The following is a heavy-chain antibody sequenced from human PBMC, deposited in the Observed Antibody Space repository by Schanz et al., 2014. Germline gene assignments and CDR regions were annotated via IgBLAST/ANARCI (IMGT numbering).Heavy chain of an antibody. V-gene: IGHV1-18*01. D-gene: IGHD3-10*01. CDR2: ISTFRNEDT. CDR3: ARAKRFGDMDV. CDR1: GYTFISYG. Sequence: QILLVQPGPEVKKPGASVKVSCKASGYTFISYGIKWVRQAPGQGLEFMGWISTFRNEDTNSAQRFQGRLTMTTDTSTSTAYMELRSLRSDDTAVYYCARAKRFGDMDVWGQGTTVTVSS. J-gene: IGHJ6*02.